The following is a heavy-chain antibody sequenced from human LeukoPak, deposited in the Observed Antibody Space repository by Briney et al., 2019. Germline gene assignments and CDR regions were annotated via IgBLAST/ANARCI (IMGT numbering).Heavy chain of an antibody. V-gene: IGHV3-30-3*01. D-gene: IGHD3-22*01. Sequence: GGSLRLSCAAPGFTFSSYAMHWVRQAPGKGLEWVAVISYDGSNKYYADSVKGRFTISRDNSKNTLYLQMSSLRAEDTAVYYCARDSVYYDSSGYLDYWGQGTLVTVSS. CDR2: ISYDGSNK. J-gene: IGHJ4*02. CDR1: GFTFSSYA. CDR3: ARDSVYYDSSGYLDY.